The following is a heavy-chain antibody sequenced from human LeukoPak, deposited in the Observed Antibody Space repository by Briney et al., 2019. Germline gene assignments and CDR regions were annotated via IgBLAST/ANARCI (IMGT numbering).Heavy chain of an antibody. V-gene: IGHV1-3*01. D-gene: IGHD6-19*01. CDR2: INAGTGKT. CDR1: GYRFTSDMYA. CDR3: ARDSDSSGWSWVY. Sequence: ASVKVSCKASGYRFTSDMYAIHWMRQAPGHRLDWLGYINAGTGKTMYSQKFQGRVTITGDTYASTVSMELSSLTSEDTATYYCARDSDSSGWSWVYWGQGTLLIVSS. J-gene: IGHJ4*02.